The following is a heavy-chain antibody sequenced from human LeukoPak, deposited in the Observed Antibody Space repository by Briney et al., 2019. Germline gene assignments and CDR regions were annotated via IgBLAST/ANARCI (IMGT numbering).Heavy chain of an antibody. CDR1: GYTFTGYY. V-gene: IGHV1-2*02. CDR2: INPNSGGT. Sequence: ASVKVSCKASGYTFTGYYMHWVRQAPGQGLEWMGWINPNSGGTNYAQKFQGRVTMTRDTSISTAYMELSGLRSDDTAVYYCARMERYCSSTSCYEGLVDYWGQGTLVTVSS. CDR3: ARMERYCSSTSCYEGLVDY. J-gene: IGHJ4*02. D-gene: IGHD2-2*01.